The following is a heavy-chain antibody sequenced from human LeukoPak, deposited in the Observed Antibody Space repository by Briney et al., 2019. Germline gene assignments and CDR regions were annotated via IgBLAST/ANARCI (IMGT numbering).Heavy chain of an antibody. Sequence: GGSLRLSCAASGFTLSSYSMHWVRQAPGKGLEWVSSISSSGSYIYYADSVKGRFTISRDNAKNSLYLQMNSLRAEDTAVYYCARDPASYYDFRSGYYDYYYYMDVWGKGTTVTVSS. V-gene: IGHV3-21*01. CDR2: ISSSGSYI. CDR3: ARDPASYYDFRSGYYDYYYYMDV. D-gene: IGHD3-3*01. J-gene: IGHJ6*03. CDR1: GFTLSSYS.